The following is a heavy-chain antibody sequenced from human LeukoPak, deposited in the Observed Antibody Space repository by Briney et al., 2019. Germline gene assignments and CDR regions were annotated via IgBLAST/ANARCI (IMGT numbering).Heavy chain of an antibody. V-gene: IGHV3-74*01. Sequence: GGSLRLSCAASGFTLSSHWMHWVRHTPGKGLVWVSRINLDGSSTIYADSVKGRFTTSRDNAKNTLYLEMNSLRAEDTAVYYCARGDCSGGDCYCDYWGQGALVTVSS. CDR2: INLDGSST. CDR3: ARGDCSGGDCYCDY. D-gene: IGHD2-21*01. CDR1: GFTLSSHW. J-gene: IGHJ4*02.